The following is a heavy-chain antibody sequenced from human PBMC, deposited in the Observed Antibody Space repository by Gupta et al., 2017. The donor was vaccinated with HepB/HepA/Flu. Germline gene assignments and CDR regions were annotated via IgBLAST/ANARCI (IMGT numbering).Heavy chain of an antibody. CDR3: AKDRQYITIFGVNHGMDV. V-gene: IGHV3-43*02. CDR2: ISGDGGST. D-gene: IGHD3-3*01. CDR1: GFTFDDSA. Sequence: EVQLVESGGGVVQPGGSLRLSCAASGFTFDDSAMHWVRHAPGKGLEWVSLISGDGGSTYYADSVKGRFTISRDNSKNSLYLQMNSLRTEDTALYYCAKDRQYITIFGVNHGMDVWGQGTTVTVSS. J-gene: IGHJ6*02.